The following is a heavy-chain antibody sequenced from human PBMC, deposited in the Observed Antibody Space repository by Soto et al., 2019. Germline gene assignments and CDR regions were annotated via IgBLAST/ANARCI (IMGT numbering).Heavy chain of an antibody. CDR3: VRDWESTTQTWGFGDS. D-gene: IGHD1-1*01. J-gene: IGHJ4*02. V-gene: IGHV1-69*08. Sequence: QVQLVQSGAEVKKPGSSVKVSCKASGGTFSSYTITWVRQAPGQGLEWLGRIIPIFGVTNYAQKFQDRVTITAYRSTTPAYMELSRLISEDTAVYYCVRDWESTTQTWGFGDSWGQGTLVTVSS. CDR2: IIPIFGVT. CDR1: GGTFSSYT.